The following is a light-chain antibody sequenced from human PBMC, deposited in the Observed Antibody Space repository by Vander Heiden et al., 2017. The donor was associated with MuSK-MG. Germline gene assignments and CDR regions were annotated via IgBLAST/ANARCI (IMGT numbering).Light chain of an antibody. CDR1: QDISKF. V-gene: IGKV1-33*01. CDR3: QKCDNLPLT. Sequence: DIQMTQSPSSLSASVGDRVTITCQASQDISKFLNWYHQKPGKAPKLLIYDTSNLETGVPSRFSGSGSGTDFTFTISSLQPEDIGTYYCQKCDNLPLTFGGGTKVEIK. CDR2: DTS. J-gene: IGKJ4*01.